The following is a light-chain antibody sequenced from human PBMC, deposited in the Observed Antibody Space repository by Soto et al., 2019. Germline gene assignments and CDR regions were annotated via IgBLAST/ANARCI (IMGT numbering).Light chain of an antibody. V-gene: IGLV2-14*01. Sequence: QSALTQPASVSGSPGQSITISCTGTSSDVGSYNYVSWYQQHPGKAPKLMIYEVSNRPSGVSYRFSGSKSGNTASLTISVLQAEDEADYYCSSYTSSSTLVVFGGGTKLTVL. J-gene: IGLJ2*01. CDR1: SSDVGSYNY. CDR2: EVS. CDR3: SSYTSSSTLVV.